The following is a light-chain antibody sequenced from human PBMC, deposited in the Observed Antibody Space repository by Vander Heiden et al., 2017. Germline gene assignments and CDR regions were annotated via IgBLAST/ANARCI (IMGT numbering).Light chain of an antibody. J-gene: IGLJ3*02. V-gene: IGLV1-40*01. Sequence: QSVLTQPPSVSGAPGQRVTISCTGSSSNIGARYDVHWYQQLPGTAPKLLIDTNNNRPSGVPDRFAGSRSGTSAYLAITGLQAEDEADYYGQYYDSSLSGAVFGGGTKLTVL. CDR3: QYYDSSLSGAV. CDR2: TNN. CDR1: SSNIGARYD.